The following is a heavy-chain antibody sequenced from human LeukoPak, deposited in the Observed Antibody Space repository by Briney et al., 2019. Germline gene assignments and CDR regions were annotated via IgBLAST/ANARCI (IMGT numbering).Heavy chain of an antibody. V-gene: IGHV1-69*13. D-gene: IGHD3-10*01. CDR1: GGTFSSYA. CDR3: ARDYYGSGSYREKRWFDP. J-gene: IGHJ5*02. CDR2: IIPIFGTA. Sequence: SVKVSCKASGGTFSSYAISWVRQAPGQGLEWMGGIIPIFGTANYAQKFQGRVTITADESTSTAYMELSSLRSEDTAVYYCARDYYGSGSYREKRWFDPWGQGTLVTVSS.